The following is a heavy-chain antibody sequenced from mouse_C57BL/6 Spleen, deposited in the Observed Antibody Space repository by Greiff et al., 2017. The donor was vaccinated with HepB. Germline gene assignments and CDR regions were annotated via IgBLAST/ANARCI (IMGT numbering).Heavy chain of an antibody. D-gene: IGHD1-1*01. V-gene: IGHV1-81*01. CDR1: GYTFTSYG. CDR2: IYPRSGNT. J-gene: IGHJ2*01. Sequence: VQLQQSGAELARPGASVKLSCKASGYTFTSYGISWVKQRTGQGLEWIGEIYPRSGNTYYNEKFKGKATLTADKSSSTAYMELRSLTSEDSAVYFCAREVSYYYGSSYPDYWGQGTTLTVSS. CDR3: AREVSYYYGSSYPDY.